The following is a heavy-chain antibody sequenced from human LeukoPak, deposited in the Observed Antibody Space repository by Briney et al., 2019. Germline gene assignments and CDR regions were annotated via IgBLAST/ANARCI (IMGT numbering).Heavy chain of an antibody. Sequence: GGSLRPSCAASGFTFSSNWMTWVRQAPGKGLEWVANIKQDGSEKYYVDSVKGRFTISRDNAKKSLYLQMNSLRAEDTAMYYCARDEYLWSGYYPNQAFDYWGQGTLVTVSS. CDR2: IKQDGSEK. V-gene: IGHV3-7*01. J-gene: IGHJ4*02. D-gene: IGHD3-3*01. CDR3: ARDEYLWSGYYPNQAFDY. CDR1: GFTFSSNW.